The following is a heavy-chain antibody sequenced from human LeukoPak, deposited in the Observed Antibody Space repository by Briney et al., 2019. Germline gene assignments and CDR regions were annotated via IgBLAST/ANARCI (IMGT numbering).Heavy chain of an antibody. D-gene: IGHD3-22*01. CDR3: AKDTSNYYDSSGYTSSFDY. V-gene: IGHV3-23*01. CDR1: GCTFSSYA. Sequence: PGGSLRLSCAASGCTFSSYAMSWVRQAPGKGLEWVSAISAGGGSTYYADSVKGRFTISRDNFKNTLYLQMNSLRAEDTAVYYCAKDTSNYYDSSGYTSSFDYWGQGTLVTVSS. CDR2: ISAGGGST. J-gene: IGHJ4*02.